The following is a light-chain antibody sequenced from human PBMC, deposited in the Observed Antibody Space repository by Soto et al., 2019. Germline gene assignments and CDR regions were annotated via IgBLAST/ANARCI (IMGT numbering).Light chain of an antibody. CDR1: QSVSSSY. V-gene: IGKV3-20*01. CDR2: GAS. Sequence: PGERATLSCRASQSVSSSYLAWYQQKPGQAPRLLIYGASSRATGIPDRFSGSGSGTDFTLTISRLEPEDFAVYYCQQYGSSPFGQGTKLEIK. J-gene: IGKJ2*01. CDR3: QQYGSSP.